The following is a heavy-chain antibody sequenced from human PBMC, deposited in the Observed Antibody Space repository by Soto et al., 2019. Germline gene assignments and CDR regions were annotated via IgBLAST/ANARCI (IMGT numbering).Heavy chain of an antibody. CDR1: GFTFSSYG. V-gene: IGHV3-33*01. Sequence: GGSLRLSCAASGFTFSSYGMHWVRQAPGKGLEWVAVIWYDGSNKYYADSVKGRFTISRDNSKNTLYLQMNSLRAEDTAVYYCAGYGSGSLYYYYMDVWGKGTTVTVSS. CDR3: AGYGSGSLYYYYMDV. CDR2: IWYDGSNK. D-gene: IGHD3-10*01. J-gene: IGHJ6*03.